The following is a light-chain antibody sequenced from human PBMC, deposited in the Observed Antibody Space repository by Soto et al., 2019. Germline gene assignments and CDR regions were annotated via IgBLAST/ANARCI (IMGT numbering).Light chain of an antibody. J-gene: IGLJ1*01. V-gene: IGLV1-40*01. Sequence: QSALTQPPSVSGAPGQRVTISCTGSSSNIVAGYDVHWYQQLPGTAPKLLIYGNSNRPSGVPDRFSGSKSGTSASLAITGLQAEDEADYYCQSYDSSLSAFYVFGTGTKVTIL. CDR3: QSYDSSLSAFYV. CDR1: SSNIVAGYD. CDR2: GNS.